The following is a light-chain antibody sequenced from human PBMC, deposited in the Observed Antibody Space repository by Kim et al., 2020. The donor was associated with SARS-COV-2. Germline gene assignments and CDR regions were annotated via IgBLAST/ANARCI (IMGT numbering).Light chain of an antibody. CDR2: GAS. CDR3: QQYGSSPYT. J-gene: IGKJ2*01. Sequence: LSPGERSTRSCRASQSVSKNYLAWDQQKPGQAPRLLIYGASSRATGIPDRFSGSGSGTDFILTISRLEPEDFAVYYCQQYGSSPYTFGQGTKLEI. CDR1: QSVSKNY. V-gene: IGKV3-20*01.